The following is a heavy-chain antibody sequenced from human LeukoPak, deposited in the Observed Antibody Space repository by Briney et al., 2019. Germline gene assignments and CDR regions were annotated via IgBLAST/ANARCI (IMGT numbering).Heavy chain of an antibody. CDR1: GFTFDDYA. CDR2: ISWNSGSI. V-gene: IGHV3-9*01. D-gene: IGHD2-2*01. Sequence: PGRSLRLSCAASGFTFDDYAMHWVRQAPGKGLEWVSGISWNSGSIGYADSVKGRFTISRDNAKNSLYLQMNSLRAEDTALYYCAKDLMDCSSTSCHDAYYGMDVWGQGTTVTVSS. J-gene: IGHJ6*02. CDR3: AKDLMDCSSTSCHDAYYGMDV.